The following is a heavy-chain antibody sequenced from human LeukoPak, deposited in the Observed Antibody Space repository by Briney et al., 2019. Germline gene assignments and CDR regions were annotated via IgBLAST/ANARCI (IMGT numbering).Heavy chain of an antibody. CDR1: GYSISSGYY. CDR3: ARDFSGSARWD. CDR2: VYHSGST. D-gene: IGHD1-26*01. V-gene: IGHV4-38-2*02. Sequence: SETLSLTCTVSGYSISSGYYWGWIRQPPGKGLEWIGSVYHSGSTYYNPFLKSRVTISVDTSKNQFSLKLSSVTAADTAVYYCARDFSGSARWDWGQGTLVTVSS. J-gene: IGHJ4*02.